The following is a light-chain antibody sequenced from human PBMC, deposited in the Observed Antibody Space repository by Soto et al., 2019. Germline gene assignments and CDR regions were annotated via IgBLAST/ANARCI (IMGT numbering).Light chain of an antibody. V-gene: IGKV1-12*01. Sequence: DIPLTQSPSSVSASVGDRVTITCRASQGLTNLLAWYQQRPGKAPTLLIYDRSSLQTGDPSRFSASGSGTSFTLTISNLQPEVSATYYCQQANTFLFTFGPGTKVEIK. CDR3: QQANTFLFT. J-gene: IGKJ3*01. CDR2: DRS. CDR1: QGLTNL.